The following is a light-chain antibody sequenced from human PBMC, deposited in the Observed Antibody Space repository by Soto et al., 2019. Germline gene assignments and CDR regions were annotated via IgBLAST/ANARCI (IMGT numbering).Light chain of an antibody. CDR2: EVS. CDR3: CSYAGSRTYV. Sequence: QSVLTQPASVSGSPGQSITISCTGTSSDVGSYNLVSWYQQPPGKAPKLKIYEVSKRPSGVSNRFSGSKSGNTASLTISGLQAEDEAEYYCCSYAGSRTYVFGTGTKLTVL. CDR1: SSDVGSYNL. V-gene: IGLV2-23*02. J-gene: IGLJ1*01.